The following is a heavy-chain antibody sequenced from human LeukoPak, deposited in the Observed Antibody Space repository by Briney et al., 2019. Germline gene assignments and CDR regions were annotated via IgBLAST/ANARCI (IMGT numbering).Heavy chain of an antibody. CDR2: ISGSGGST. D-gene: IGHD3-22*01. CDR3: ARDEYRYYDSSGYYYYGK. J-gene: IGHJ4*02. V-gene: IGHV3-23*01. CDR1: GFTFSSYA. Sequence: PGGSLRLSCAASGFTFSSYAMSWVRQAPGKGLEWVSAISGSGGSTYYADSVKGRFTISRDNSKNTLYLQMNSLRAEDTAVYYCARDEYRYYDSSGYYYYGKWGQGTLVTVSS.